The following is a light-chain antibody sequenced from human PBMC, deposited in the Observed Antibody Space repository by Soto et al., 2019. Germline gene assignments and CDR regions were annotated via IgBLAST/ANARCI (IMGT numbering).Light chain of an antibody. CDR2: AAS. J-gene: IGKJ5*01. V-gene: IGKV3-20*01. CDR3: QQYGRSIA. Sequence: DIVLTQSPGTLSLSTGERATLSCRASQSVSSSYLAWLQQTPSQAPRLLIYAASSRATGISDRFSGSGSGKDFTLTISRLEPEDFAVYYCQQYGRSIAFGQGTRLEI. CDR1: QSVSSSY.